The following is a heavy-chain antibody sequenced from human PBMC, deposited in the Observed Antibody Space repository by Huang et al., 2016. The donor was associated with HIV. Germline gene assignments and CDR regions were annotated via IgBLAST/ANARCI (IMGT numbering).Heavy chain of an antibody. CDR1: GYSFTDYG. J-gene: IGHJ3*01. CDR3: ARDPKYHRIGYYRQRRGIDV. D-gene: IGHD3-22*01. V-gene: IGHV1-18*01. CDR2: ISAYNGDT. Sequence: QAQLMQSGPEVKKPGASVKVSCKTSGYSFTDYGITWVRQAPGQGPEWVGGISAYNGDTEIGQRIQGRVTLTTDTATSMAYMELRSLRFDDTAVYFCARDPKYHRIGYYRQRRGIDVWGQGTMVSVSS.